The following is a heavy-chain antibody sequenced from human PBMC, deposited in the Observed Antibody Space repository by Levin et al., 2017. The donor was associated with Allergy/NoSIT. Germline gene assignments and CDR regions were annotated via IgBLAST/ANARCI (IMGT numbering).Heavy chain of an antibody. CDR3: ANWDY. J-gene: IGHJ4*02. V-gene: IGHV3-30*18. CDR2: ISYDGSNK. CDR1: GFTFSSYG. Sequence: LSLTCAASGFTFSSYGMHWVRQAPGKGLEWVAVISYDGSNKYYADSVKGRFTISRDNSKNTLYLQMNSLRAEDTAVYYCANWDYWGQGTLVTVSS.